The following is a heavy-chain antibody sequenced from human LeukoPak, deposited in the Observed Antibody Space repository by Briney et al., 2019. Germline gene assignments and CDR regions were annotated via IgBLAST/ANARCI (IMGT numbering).Heavy chain of an antibody. Sequence: PGGSLRLSCAASAFTFSDYYMSCIRQAPGKGLEWVSYICDSGRTIYYADSVKGRFTISRDNAKNSVYLQMNNLGAEDTAVYYCARDRLGDYDHSGYYDKWGQGTLVTVSS. CDR3: ARDRLGDYDHSGYYDK. D-gene: IGHD3-22*01. V-gene: IGHV3-11*01. CDR1: AFTFSDYY. CDR2: ICDSGRTI. J-gene: IGHJ4*02.